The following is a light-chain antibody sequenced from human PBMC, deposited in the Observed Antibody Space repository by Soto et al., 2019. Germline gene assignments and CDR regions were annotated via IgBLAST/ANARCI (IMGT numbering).Light chain of an antibody. Sequence: EIVLTQSPATLSLSPGERATLSCRASQSVSSYLAWYQQKPGQAPRLLIYDASNRATGIPARFSGSGSGTDFTLTISSLEPEDFAVYYCQQRSNWPPKYTFGQGTTLEIQ. CDR1: QSVSSY. V-gene: IGKV3-11*01. CDR3: QQRSNWPPKYT. J-gene: IGKJ2*01. CDR2: DAS.